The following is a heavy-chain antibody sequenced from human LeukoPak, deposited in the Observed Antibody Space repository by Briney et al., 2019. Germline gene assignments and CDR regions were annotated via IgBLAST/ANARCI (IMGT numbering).Heavy chain of an antibody. V-gene: IGHV1-2*02. Sequence: ASVKVSCKASGYTFTGYYMHWVRQAPGQGLEWMGWINPNSGGTNYAQKFQGRVTMTRDTSISTAYMELSRLRSDDTAVYYCARERWNDVPSDAFDIWGQGTMVTVSS. CDR3: ARERWNDVPSDAFDI. J-gene: IGHJ3*02. D-gene: IGHD1-1*01. CDR1: GYTFTGYY. CDR2: INPNSGGT.